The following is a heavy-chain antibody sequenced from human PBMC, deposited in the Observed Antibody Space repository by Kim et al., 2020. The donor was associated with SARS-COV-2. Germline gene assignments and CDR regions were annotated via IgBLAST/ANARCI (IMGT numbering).Heavy chain of an antibody. CDR1: GFTFSGSA. J-gene: IGHJ6*02. Sequence: GGSLRLSCAASGFTFSGSAMHWVRQASGKGLEWVGRIRSKANSYATAYAASVKGRFTISRDDSKNTAYLQMNSLKTEDTAVYYCTSRIWFGQAFNYYYGMAVWGRGNTVTVSS. CDR2: IRSKANSYAT. V-gene: IGHV3-73*01. CDR3: TSRIWFGQAFNYYYGMAV. D-gene: IGHD3-10*01.